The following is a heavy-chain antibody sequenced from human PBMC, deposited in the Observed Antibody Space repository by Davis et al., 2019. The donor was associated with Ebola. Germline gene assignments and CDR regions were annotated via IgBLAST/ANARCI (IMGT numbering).Heavy chain of an antibody. CDR2: INPNSGGT. CDR3: ARVWGIGYCSGGSCYPFDY. J-gene: IGHJ4*02. V-gene: IGHV1-2*02. Sequence: SVKVSCKASGYTFTGYYMHWVRQAPGQGLEWMGWINPNSGGTNYAQKFQGRVTMTRDTSISTAYMELSRLRSDDTAVYYCARVWGIGYCSGGSCYPFDYWGQGTLVTVSS. CDR1: GYTFTGYY. D-gene: IGHD2-15*01.